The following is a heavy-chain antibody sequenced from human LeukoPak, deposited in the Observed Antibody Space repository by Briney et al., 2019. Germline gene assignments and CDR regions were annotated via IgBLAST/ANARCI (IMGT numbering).Heavy chain of an antibody. Sequence: SETLSLTCTVSGGSISSYYWSWIRQPPGKGLEWIGYIYYSGSTNYNPSLKSRVTISVDTSKNQFSLKLSPVTAADTAVYYCARGGSYQLLGLYYYYYMDVWGKGTTVTVSS. CDR1: GGSISSYY. J-gene: IGHJ6*03. CDR3: ARGGSYQLLGLYYYYYMDV. V-gene: IGHV4-59*01. CDR2: IYYSGST. D-gene: IGHD2-2*01.